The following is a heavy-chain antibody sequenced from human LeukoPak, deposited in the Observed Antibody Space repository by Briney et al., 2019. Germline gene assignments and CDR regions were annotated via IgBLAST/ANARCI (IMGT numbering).Heavy chain of an antibody. CDR2: IRYDGSNK. D-gene: IGHD3-10*01. J-gene: IGHJ5*02. Sequence: GGSLRLSCAASGFTFSSYGMHWVRQAPGKGLEWVAFIRYDGSNKYYADSVKGRFTISRDNSKNTLYLRMNSLRAEDTAVYYCAKGRAGMVRGLCDHWGQGTLVTVSS. V-gene: IGHV3-30*02. CDR1: GFTFSSYG. CDR3: AKGRAGMVRGLCDH.